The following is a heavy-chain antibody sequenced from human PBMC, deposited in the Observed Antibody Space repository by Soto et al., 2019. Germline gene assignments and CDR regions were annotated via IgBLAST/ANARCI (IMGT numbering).Heavy chain of an antibody. CDR1: GGSISSSSYY. Sequence: SETLSLTCTVSGGSISSSSYYWGWIRQPPGKGLEWIGSIYYSGSTYYNPSLKSRVTISVDTSKNQFSLKLSSVTAADTAVYYCARHEDHINYYDSSGYYNYFDYWGQGTLVTVSS. V-gene: IGHV4-39*01. D-gene: IGHD3-22*01. J-gene: IGHJ4*02. CDR3: ARHEDHINYYDSSGYYNYFDY. CDR2: IYYSGST.